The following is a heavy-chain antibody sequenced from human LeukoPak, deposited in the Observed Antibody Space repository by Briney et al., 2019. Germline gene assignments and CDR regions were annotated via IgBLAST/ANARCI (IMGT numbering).Heavy chain of an antibody. CDR2: INTDGSIT. J-gene: IGHJ4*02. Sequence: GGSLRLSCAASGFTFSDYWIHWVRHAPGKGLVWVSRINTDGSITNYADSVKGRFSISRDNAKNTLYLQMSSLRAEDTAVYYCARDRGPRTGFMVREAYDYWGQGTLVTVSS. CDR3: ARDRGPRTGFMVREAYDY. D-gene: IGHD3-10*01. V-gene: IGHV3-74*01. CDR1: GFTFSDYW.